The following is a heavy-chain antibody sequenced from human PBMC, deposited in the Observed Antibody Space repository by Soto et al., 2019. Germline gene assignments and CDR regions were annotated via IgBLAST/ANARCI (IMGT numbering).Heavy chain of an antibody. J-gene: IGHJ6*03. Sequence: QVQLVESGGGVVQPGRSLRLSCAASGFTFSSYAMHWVRQAPGKGLEWVAVISYDGSNKYYADSVKGRFTISGDNSKNTLYLQMNSLRAEDTAVYYCARGAGTDYYYYMDVWGKGTTVTVSS. CDR1: GFTFSSYA. D-gene: IGHD6-19*01. CDR2: ISYDGSNK. CDR3: ARGAGTDYYYYMDV. V-gene: IGHV3-30-3*01.